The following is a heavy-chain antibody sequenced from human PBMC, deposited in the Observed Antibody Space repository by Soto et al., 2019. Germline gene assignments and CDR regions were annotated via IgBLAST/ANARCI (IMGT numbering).Heavy chain of an antibody. CDR1: GGSFSGYY. Sequence: ETLSLTCAVYGGSFSGYYWSWIRQPPGKGLEWIGEINHSGSTNYNPSLKSRVTISVDTSKNQFSLKLSSVTAADTAVYYCARGPVTTEYYFDYWGQGTLVTVSS. CDR2: INHSGST. J-gene: IGHJ4*02. D-gene: IGHD4-17*01. V-gene: IGHV4-34*01. CDR3: ARGPVTTEYYFDY.